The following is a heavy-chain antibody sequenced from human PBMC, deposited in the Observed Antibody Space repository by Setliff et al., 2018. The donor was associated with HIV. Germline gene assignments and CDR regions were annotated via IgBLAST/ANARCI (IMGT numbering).Heavy chain of an antibody. V-gene: IGHV4-39*01. Sequence: SETLSLTCTVSGASIPSSSHYWGWIRQPPGKGLQWIGTIFSSGSTYYDPSLKSRVTISIDSTKNQISLKLNFVTAADTAVYYCARHVDIVAPFDFWGRGTLVTVSS. CDR3: ARHVDIVAPFDF. J-gene: IGHJ4*02. CDR1: GASIPSSSHY. D-gene: IGHD5-12*01. CDR2: IFSSGST.